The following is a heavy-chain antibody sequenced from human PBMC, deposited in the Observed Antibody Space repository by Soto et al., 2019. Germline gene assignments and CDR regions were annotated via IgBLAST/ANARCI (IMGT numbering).Heavy chain of an antibody. D-gene: IGHD1-26*01. Sequence: GGSLRLSCAASGFTFSSYAMHWVRQAPGKGLEWVAVISYDGSNKYYADSVKGRFTISRDNSKNTLYLQMNSLRAEDTAVYYCARDKGSGSRNYYYGMDVWGQGTTVTVSS. J-gene: IGHJ6*02. V-gene: IGHV3-30-3*01. CDR1: GFTFSSYA. CDR2: ISYDGSNK. CDR3: ARDKGSGSRNYYYGMDV.